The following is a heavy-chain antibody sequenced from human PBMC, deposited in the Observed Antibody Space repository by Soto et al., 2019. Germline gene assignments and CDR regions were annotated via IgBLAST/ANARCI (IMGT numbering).Heavy chain of an antibody. CDR2: ISWNSDNI. V-gene: IGHV3-9*01. D-gene: IGHD4-4*01. CDR3: AKDLYSNYGDAFDI. Sequence: GGSLRLSCVASGFTFDDYAMHWVRQAPGKGLEWVSGISWNSDNIVYADSVKGRFTISRDNAKNSLYLQMNSLRAEDTALYYCAKDLYSNYGDAFDIWGQGTMVTVSS. CDR1: GFTFDDYA. J-gene: IGHJ3*02.